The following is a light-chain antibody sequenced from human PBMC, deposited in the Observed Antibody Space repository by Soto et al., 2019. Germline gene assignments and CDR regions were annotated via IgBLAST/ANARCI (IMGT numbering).Light chain of an antibody. Sequence: EIILTQSPDTLSLSPGEGATRSCRASQTVSSNYLAWCQQRPGQAPRLLIYGASTRAAGIPDRFSGSGSGTDFTLTITRLEPEDSAVYFCQQYTGPPTTFGQGTRLEIK. CDR3: QQYTGPPTT. V-gene: IGKV3-20*01. CDR2: GAS. J-gene: IGKJ5*01. CDR1: QTVSSNY.